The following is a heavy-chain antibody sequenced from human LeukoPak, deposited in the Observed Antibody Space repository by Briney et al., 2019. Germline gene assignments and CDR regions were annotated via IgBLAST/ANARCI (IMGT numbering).Heavy chain of an antibody. D-gene: IGHD3-22*01. V-gene: IGHV1-2*06. CDR3: ARGDYYDSSGYFY. J-gene: IGHJ4*02. Sequence: GASVKVSCKASGYTFTGYYMHWVRQAPGQGLEWMGRINPNSGGTNYAQKSQGRVIMTRDTSISTAYMELSRLRSDDTAFYYCARGDYYDSSGYFYWGQGTLVTVSS. CDR1: GYTFTGYY. CDR2: INPNSGGT.